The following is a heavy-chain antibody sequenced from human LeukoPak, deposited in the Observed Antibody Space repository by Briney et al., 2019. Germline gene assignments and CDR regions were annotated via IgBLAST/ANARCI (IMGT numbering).Heavy chain of an antibody. CDR1: GYTFTGYY. CDR2: INPNSGGT. J-gene: IGHJ4*02. V-gene: IGHV1-2*02. Sequence: ASVKVSCKASGYTFTGYYMHWVRQAPGQGLEWMGWINPNSGGTNYAQKFQGRVTMTRDTSISTAYMELRRLRSDDTAVYYCARDWGGSFDFDYWGQGTLVTVSS. CDR3: ARDWGGSFDFDY. D-gene: IGHD1-26*01.